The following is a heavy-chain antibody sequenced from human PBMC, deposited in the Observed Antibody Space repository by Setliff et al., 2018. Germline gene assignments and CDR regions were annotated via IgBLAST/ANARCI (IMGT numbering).Heavy chain of an antibody. CDR1: GFTFSGYS. CDR3: AKDLGGFEPTQEGNFDY. CDR2: IRRDGAKK. Sequence: PGGSLRLSCAASGFTFSGYSMRWVRQAPGKGLEWVTFIRRDGAKKDYIDFVRGRFTISRDNSRNTLYLEMNSLRIEDTATYYCAKDLGGFEPTQEGNFDYWGRGTLVTVSS. D-gene: IGHD2-15*01. J-gene: IGHJ4*02. V-gene: IGHV3-30*02.